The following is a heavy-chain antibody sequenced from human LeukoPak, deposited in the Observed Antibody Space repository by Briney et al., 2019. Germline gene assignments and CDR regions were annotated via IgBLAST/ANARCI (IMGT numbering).Heavy chain of an antibody. CDR3: ARDPYGDYGYYYYGMDV. CDR2: ITWNSNYI. V-gene: IGHV3-9*01. J-gene: IGHJ6*02. Sequence: GGSLRLSCAASGFTFDDYAMHWVRQAPGKGLEWVSGITWNSNYIDYADSVKGRFTISRDNAKNSLYLQMNSLRAEDTAVYYCARDPYGDYGYYYYGMDVWGQGTTVTVSS. D-gene: IGHD4-17*01. CDR1: GFTFDDYA.